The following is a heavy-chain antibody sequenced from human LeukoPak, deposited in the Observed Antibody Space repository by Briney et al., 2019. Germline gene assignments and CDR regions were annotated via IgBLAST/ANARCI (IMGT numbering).Heavy chain of an antibody. CDR1: GYSSNTYW. D-gene: IGHD2-21*02. CDR2: IYSGNSDT. J-gene: IGHJ4*02. Sequence: GAFLLICCTGSGYSSNTYWSGWVRDIAEKVVELIGIIYSGNSDTRYSPSFQDQLIISADNTISTAYLQWSSLKASDSAMYYCAGARGCNSGDCYADYWGQGTLVTVSS. CDR3: AGARGCNSGDCYADY. V-gene: IGHV5-51*01.